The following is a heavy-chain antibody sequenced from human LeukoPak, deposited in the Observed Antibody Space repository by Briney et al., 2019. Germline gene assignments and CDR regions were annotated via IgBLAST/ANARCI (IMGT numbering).Heavy chain of an antibody. CDR1: GFTFNNFA. CDR3: AKDAVSGDGYWEFDH. J-gene: IGHJ4*02. D-gene: IGHD5-24*01. CDR2: VLQSGVDT. V-gene: IGHV3-23*01. Sequence: GGSLRLSCAASGFTFNNFAMTWVRQAPGKGLEWVAGVLQSGVDTDYADSVKGRFTISRDNSKNTLYLQMSSLRVEDTATYYCAKDAVSGDGYWEFDHWGQGTLVTVPS.